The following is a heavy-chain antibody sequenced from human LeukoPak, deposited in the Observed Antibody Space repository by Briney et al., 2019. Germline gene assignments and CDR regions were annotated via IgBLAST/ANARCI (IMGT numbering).Heavy chain of an antibody. CDR2: IIPIFGTA. CDR1: GGTFSSCA. V-gene: IGHV1-69*13. D-gene: IGHD3-10*01. J-gene: IGHJ6*04. CDR3: AGLWFGELPSTSYGMDV. Sequence: GASVKVSCTASGGTFSSCAISGVRQAPGQGLEWMGGIIPIFGTANYAQKFQGRVTITADESTSTAYMELSSLRSEDTAVYYCAGLWFGELPSTSYGMDVWGKGTTVTVSS.